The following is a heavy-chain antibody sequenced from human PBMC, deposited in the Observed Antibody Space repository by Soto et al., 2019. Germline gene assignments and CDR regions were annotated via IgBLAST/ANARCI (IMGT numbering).Heavy chain of an antibody. Sequence: EVQLVESGGGLVKPGGSLRLSCAASGFTFSSYSMNWVRQAPGKGLEWVSSISSSSSYIYYADSVKGRFTISRDNAKNALFLQMNSLRAEDTAVYYCARGGLEGIDRWGGNWGQGTLVTVSS. D-gene: IGHD3-16*01. V-gene: IGHV3-21*01. CDR2: ISSSSSYI. CDR3: ARGGLEGIDRWGGN. J-gene: IGHJ4*02. CDR1: GFTFSSYS.